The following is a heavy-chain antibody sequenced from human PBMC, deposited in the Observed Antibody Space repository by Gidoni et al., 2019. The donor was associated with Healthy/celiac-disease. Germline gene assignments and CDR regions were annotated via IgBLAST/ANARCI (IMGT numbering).Heavy chain of an antibody. D-gene: IGHD1-26*01. CDR2: IDPSDSYT. Sequence: EVQLVQSGAEVKKPGESLRISWKGAGYSFTSYCTSWVRQLPGKGLEWMGGIDPSDSYTNYSPSFQGHVTISADKSISTAYLQWSSLKASDTAMYYCARHYLPGHSGSYDYWGQGTLVTVSS. J-gene: IGHJ4*02. CDR3: ARHYLPGHSGSYDY. V-gene: IGHV5-10-1*03. CDR1: GYSFTSYC.